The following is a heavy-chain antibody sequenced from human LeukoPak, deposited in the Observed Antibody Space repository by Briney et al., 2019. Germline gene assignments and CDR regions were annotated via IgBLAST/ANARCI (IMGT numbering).Heavy chain of an antibody. CDR1: GGSISSGGYY. J-gene: IGHJ4*02. V-gene: IGHV4-31*03. D-gene: IGHD6-13*01. CDR3: ARNVDSSSWFDY. Sequence: SETLSLTCTVSGGSISSGGYYWSWIRQHPGKGLEWIGYIYYSGSTYYNPSLKSRVTISVDTSKNQFSLKLSSVTAADTAVYYCARNVDSSSWFDYWGQGTLVTVSS. CDR2: IYYSGST.